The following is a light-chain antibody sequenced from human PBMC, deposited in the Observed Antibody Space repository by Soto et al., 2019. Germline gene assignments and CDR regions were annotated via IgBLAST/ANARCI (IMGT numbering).Light chain of an antibody. CDR2: EVS. Sequence: QSALTQPASVSGSPGQSITISCTGTSSDVGGYNYVSWYQHHPGKAPKLMIYEVSHRPSGISNRFSGSKSGNTASLTISWLQAEDEADYYCGSYTSSSTWVFGGGTKLTVL. V-gene: IGLV2-14*01. J-gene: IGLJ3*02. CDR3: GSYTSSSTWV. CDR1: SSDVGGYNY.